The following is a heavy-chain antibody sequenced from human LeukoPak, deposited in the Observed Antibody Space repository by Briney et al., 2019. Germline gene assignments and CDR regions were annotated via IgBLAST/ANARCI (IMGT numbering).Heavy chain of an antibody. V-gene: IGHV3-74*01. J-gene: IGHJ3*02. D-gene: IGHD3-16*01. CDR3: ARFYGGSALDN. CDR1: GFTFSAYW. Sequence: PGGSLRLSCAASGFTFSAYWMHWVCQAPGKGLVWVSRINSDGFSIAYADSVKGRFTISRDNAKNTLYLHMNSLRAEDTAVYYCARFYGGSALDNWGQGTMVTVSS. CDR2: INSDGFSI.